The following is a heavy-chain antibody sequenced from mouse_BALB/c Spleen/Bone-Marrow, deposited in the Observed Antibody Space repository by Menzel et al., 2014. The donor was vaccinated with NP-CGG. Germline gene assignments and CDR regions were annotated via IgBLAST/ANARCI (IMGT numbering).Heavy chain of an antibody. J-gene: IGHJ3*01. D-gene: IGHD1-1*01. Sequence: EVQLQESGGGLVQPGGSLKLSRAASGFDFSRYWMSWVRQAPGKGLEWIGEINPDSSTINYTPSLKDKFIISRDNAKNTLYLQMSKVRSEDTAPYYCARLGYYGTFAYWGQGTLVTVSA. CDR2: INPDSSTI. CDR3: ARLGYYGTFAY. CDR1: GFDFSRYW. V-gene: IGHV4-1*02.